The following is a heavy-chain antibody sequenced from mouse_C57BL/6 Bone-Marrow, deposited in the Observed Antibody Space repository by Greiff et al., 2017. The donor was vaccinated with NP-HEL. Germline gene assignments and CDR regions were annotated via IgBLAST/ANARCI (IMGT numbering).Heavy chain of an antibody. Sequence: EVHLVESGGGLVKPGGSLKLSCAASGFTFSSYTMSWVRQTPEKRLEWVATISGGGGNTYYPDSVKGRFTISRDNAKNTLYLQMSSLRSEDTALYYCASLSPNWDWYFDVWGTGTTVTVSS. V-gene: IGHV5-9*01. CDR3: ASLSPNWDWYFDV. J-gene: IGHJ1*03. D-gene: IGHD4-1*01. CDR1: GFTFSSYT. CDR2: ISGGGGNT.